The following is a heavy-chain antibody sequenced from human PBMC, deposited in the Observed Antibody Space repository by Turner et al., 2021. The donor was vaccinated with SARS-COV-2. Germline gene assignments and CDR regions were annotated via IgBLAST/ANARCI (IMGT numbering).Heavy chain of an antibody. J-gene: IGHJ6*02. Sequence: EVQVVESGGGLVKPGGSLRLSCAASGFTFSSYSMNWVRQAPGKGLEWVSTISSSSSYIYYADSVKGRFTISRDNAKNSLYLQMNSLRAEDTAVYYCARDHRPVVVPAAKRAGSYYYGMDVWGQGTTVPVSS. V-gene: IGHV3-21*01. CDR2: ISSSSSYI. CDR1: GFTFSSYS. D-gene: IGHD2-2*01. CDR3: ARDHRPVVVPAAKRAGSYYYGMDV.